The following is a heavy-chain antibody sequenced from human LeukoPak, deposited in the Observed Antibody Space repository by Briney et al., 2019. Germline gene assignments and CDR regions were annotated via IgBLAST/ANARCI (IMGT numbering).Heavy chain of an antibody. CDR1: GFTFSSYA. CDR3: AKDQVEDDVLAYGDYVHGGFDY. CDR2: ISGSGGST. D-gene: IGHD4-17*01. J-gene: IGHJ4*02. V-gene: IGHV3-23*01. Sequence: PGGSLRLSCAASGFTFSSYAMSWVRQAPGKGLEWVSAISGSGGSTYYADSVKGRFTISRDNSKNTLYLQMNSLRAEDTAVYYCAKDQVEDDVLAYGDYVHGGFDYWGQGTLVTVSS.